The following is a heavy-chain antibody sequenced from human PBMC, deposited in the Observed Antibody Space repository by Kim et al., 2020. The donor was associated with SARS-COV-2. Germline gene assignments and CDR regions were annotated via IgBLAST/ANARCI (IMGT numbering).Heavy chain of an antibody. D-gene: IGHD3-10*01. CDR1: GFTFRNYD. V-gene: IGHV3-23*01. CDR3: ASNYYGTDQRVS. J-gene: IGHJ4*02. CDR2: ITASGGNT. Sequence: GGSLRLSCVASGFTFRNYDMSWVRQAPGKGLEWVSAITASGGNTYYADAVKGRFTISRDNTKNTLYLYMNSLRAEDTAIYYCASNYYGTDQRVSWGQGALVTVSS.